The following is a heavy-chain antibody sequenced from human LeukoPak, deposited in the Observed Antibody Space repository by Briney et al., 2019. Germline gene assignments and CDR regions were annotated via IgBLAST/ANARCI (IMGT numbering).Heavy chain of an antibody. J-gene: IGHJ5*02. V-gene: IGHV1-69*05. Sequence: GASVKVSCKASGGTFSSYAISWVRQAPGQGLEWMGGIIPIFGTANYAQKFQGRVTITTDESTSTAYMELSSLRSEDTAVYYCATSSHSGYDWRNWFDPWGQGTLVTVSS. D-gene: IGHD5-12*01. CDR2: IIPIFGTA. CDR1: GGTFSSYA. CDR3: ATSSHSGYDWRNWFDP.